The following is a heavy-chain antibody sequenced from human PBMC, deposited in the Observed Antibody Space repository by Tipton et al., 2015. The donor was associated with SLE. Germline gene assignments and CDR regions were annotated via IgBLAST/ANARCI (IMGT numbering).Heavy chain of an antibody. Sequence: TLSLTCAVYGGSFSGYYWSWIRQPPGKGLEWIGEINHSGSTNYNPSLKSRVTISVDTSKNQFSLKLSSVTAADTAVYYCARDRTGGGFYYFDYWGQGTLVTVSS. CDR3: ARDRTGGGFYYFDY. J-gene: IGHJ4*02. D-gene: IGHD1-14*01. V-gene: IGHV4-34*01. CDR1: GGSFSGYY. CDR2: INHSGST.